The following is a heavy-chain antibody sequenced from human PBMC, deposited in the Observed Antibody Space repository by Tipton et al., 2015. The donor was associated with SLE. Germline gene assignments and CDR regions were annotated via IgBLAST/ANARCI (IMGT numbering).Heavy chain of an antibody. V-gene: IGHV5-51*03. CDR1: GYSFTDYW. CDR3: ARVSAIFGDILDY. CDR2: IYPGASDT. Sequence: QLVQSGAEAKKPGESLKISCQASGYSFTDYWIGWVRQMPGKGLEWMGIIYPGASDTKYNPSFQGQVTISADKSIGTAYLQWRSLKASGTAMYFCARVSAIFGDILDYWGQGTLVTVSS. J-gene: IGHJ4*02. D-gene: IGHD3-3*01.